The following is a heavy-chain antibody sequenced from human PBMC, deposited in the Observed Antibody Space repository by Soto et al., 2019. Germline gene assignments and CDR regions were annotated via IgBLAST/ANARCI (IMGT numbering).Heavy chain of an antibody. Sequence: PSETLSLTCRVSGGSISTYYLTWIRQHPGKGLEWIGYISYSGSTNYNPSLKSRVTISVDTSKNQFSLKLNSVTAADTAVYYCARDLWGYCGADCYPLDVWGQGTTVTSP. CDR3: ARDLWGYCGADCYPLDV. D-gene: IGHD2-21*02. J-gene: IGHJ6*02. CDR1: GGSISTYY. CDR2: ISYSGST. V-gene: IGHV4-59*01.